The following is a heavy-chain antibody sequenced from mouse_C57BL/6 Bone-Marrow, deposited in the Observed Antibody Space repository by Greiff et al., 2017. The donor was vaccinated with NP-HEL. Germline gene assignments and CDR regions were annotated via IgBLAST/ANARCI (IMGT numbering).Heavy chain of an antibody. J-gene: IGHJ1*03. Sequence: EVHLVESGGGLVKPGGSLKLSCAASGFTFSSYAMSWVRQTPEKRLEWVATISDGGSYTYYPDNVKGRFTISRDNAKNNLYLQMSHLKSEDTAMYYCARDKGYGSSPYWYFDVWGTGTTVTVSS. V-gene: IGHV5-4*01. CDR2: ISDGGSYT. D-gene: IGHD1-1*01. CDR1: GFTFSSYA. CDR3: ARDKGYGSSPYWYFDV.